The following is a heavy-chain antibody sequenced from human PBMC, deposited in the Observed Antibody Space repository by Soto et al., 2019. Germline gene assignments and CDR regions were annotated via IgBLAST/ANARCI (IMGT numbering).Heavy chain of an antibody. CDR2: AHHRGRT. J-gene: IGHJ4*02. V-gene: IGHV4-4*02. CDR1: GGSMSSSNW. CDR3: ASSEAPGLDY. Sequence: QVQLQESGPGLVKPSGTLSLTCTVSGGSMSSSNWWNWVRQSPGEGLEWIGEAHHRGRTNYNPALRSRVPLSLDTSKHHVPRKLSSETAADPAVYSCASSEAPGLDYWGQGTLVTVSS. D-gene: IGHD6-6*01.